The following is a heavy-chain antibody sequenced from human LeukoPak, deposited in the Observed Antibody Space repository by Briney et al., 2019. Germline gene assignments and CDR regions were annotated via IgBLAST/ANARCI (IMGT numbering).Heavy chain of an antibody. Sequence: SVKVSCKASGGTFSSYAISWVRQAPGQGLEWMGGIIPIFGTANYAQKFQGRVTITADESTSTAYMELSSLRSEDTAVYYCARDGDRQSQQWLASPSVYWGQGALVTVSS. CDR3: ARDGDRQSQQWLASPSVY. CDR1: GGTFSSYA. J-gene: IGHJ4*02. D-gene: IGHD6-19*01. CDR2: IIPIFGTA. V-gene: IGHV1-69*13.